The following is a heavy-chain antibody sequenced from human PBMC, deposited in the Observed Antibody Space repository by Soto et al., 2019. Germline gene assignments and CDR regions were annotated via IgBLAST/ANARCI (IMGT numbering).Heavy chain of an antibody. CDR1: GYSFTTYW. J-gene: IGHJ5*02. CDR3: ARHYYYVTGSYYFSWFDP. CDR2: IDPSDSYT. Sequence: PGESLKISCKASGYSFTTYWITWVRQMPGKGLEWMGRIDPSDSYTNYNPSFQGHITISTDTSISTAYLQWSSLKASDTATYYCARHYYYVTGSYYFSWFDPWGQGTLVTVS. V-gene: IGHV5-10-1*01. D-gene: IGHD3-10*01.